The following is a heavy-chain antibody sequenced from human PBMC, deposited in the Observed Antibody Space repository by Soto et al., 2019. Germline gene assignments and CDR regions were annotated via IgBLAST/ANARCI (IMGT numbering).Heavy chain of an antibody. CDR1: GFTFSSYG. CDR2: ISYDGSNK. V-gene: IGHV3-30*18. J-gene: IGHJ4*02. Sequence: GGSLRLSCAASGFTFSSYGMHWVRQAPGKGLEWVAVISYDGSNKYYADSVKGRFTISRDNSKNTLYLQMNSLRAEDTAVYYCAKVSAAGARATYFDYWGQGTLVTVSS. CDR3: AKVSAAGARATYFDY. D-gene: IGHD6-13*01.